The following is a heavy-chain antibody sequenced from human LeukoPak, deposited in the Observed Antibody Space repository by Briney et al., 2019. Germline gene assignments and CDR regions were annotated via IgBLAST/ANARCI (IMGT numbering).Heavy chain of an antibody. CDR2: INVSSSYI. CDR1: GFTFSSYS. D-gene: IGHD2-2*01. Sequence: GGSLRLSCAASGFTFSSYSMNWVRQAPGKGLEWVSFINVSSSYIYYADSVKGRFTISRDNAKNSLYLQMNSLRAEDTAVYYCVRADFRYCSSTSCYGEYLQHWGQGTLVTVSS. J-gene: IGHJ1*01. CDR3: VRADFRYCSSTSCYGEYLQH. V-gene: IGHV3-21*06.